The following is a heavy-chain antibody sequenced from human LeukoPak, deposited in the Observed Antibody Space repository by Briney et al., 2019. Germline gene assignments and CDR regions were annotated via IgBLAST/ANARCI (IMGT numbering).Heavy chain of an antibody. D-gene: IGHD1-26*01. CDR3: ARDRGSYYAGGAFDI. V-gene: IGHV3-21*01. CDR1: GFTFSSYN. CDR2: ISSSSSYI. Sequence: GGSLRLSCAASGFTFSSYNMNWVRQAPGKGLEWVSSISSSSSYIYYADSVKGRFTISRDNAKNSLYLQMNSLRAEDTAVYYCARDRGSYYAGGAFDIWGQGTMVTVSS. J-gene: IGHJ3*02.